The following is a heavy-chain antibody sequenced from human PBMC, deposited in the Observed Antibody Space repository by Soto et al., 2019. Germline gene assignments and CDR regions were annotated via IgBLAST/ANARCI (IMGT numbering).Heavy chain of an antibody. CDR2: ISGSGGST. Sequence: GGSLRLSCAAAGFTFSSYAMSWVRQAPGKGLEWVSAISGSGGSTYYADSVKGRFTISRDNSKNTLYLQMNSLRAEDTAVYYCANELEAAAGTIWFDPWGQGTLVTVSS. J-gene: IGHJ5*02. D-gene: IGHD6-13*01. CDR1: GFTFSSYA. V-gene: IGHV3-23*01. CDR3: ANELEAAAGTIWFDP.